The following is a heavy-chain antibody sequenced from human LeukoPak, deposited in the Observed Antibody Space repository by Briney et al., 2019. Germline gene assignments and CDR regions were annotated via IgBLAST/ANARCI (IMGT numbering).Heavy chain of an antibody. Sequence: GASVKVSCKASGYTFIGYYMHWVRQAPGQGLEWMGWINPNSGGTNYAQKFQGRVTMTRDTSISTAYMELSRLRSDDTAVYYCAGGAFRYSYGYAYWGQGTLVTVSS. D-gene: IGHD5-18*01. CDR2: INPNSGGT. J-gene: IGHJ4*02. CDR1: GYTFIGYY. V-gene: IGHV1-2*02. CDR3: AGGAFRYSYGYAY.